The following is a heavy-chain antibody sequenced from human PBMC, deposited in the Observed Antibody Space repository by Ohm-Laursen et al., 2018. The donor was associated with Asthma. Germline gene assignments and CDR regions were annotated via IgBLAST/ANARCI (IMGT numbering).Heavy chain of an antibody. CDR3: ARTTYYYDSSGYYYDY. CDR2: IIPIFGTA. CDR1: GGTFSSYA. D-gene: IGHD3-22*01. Sequence: ASSVKVSCKASGGTFSSYAISWVRQAPGQGLEWMGGIIPIFGTANYAQKFQGRVTITADESTSTAYMELSSLRSEDTAVYYCARTTYYYDSSGYYYDYWGQGTLVTVSS. V-gene: IGHV1-69*01. J-gene: IGHJ4*02.